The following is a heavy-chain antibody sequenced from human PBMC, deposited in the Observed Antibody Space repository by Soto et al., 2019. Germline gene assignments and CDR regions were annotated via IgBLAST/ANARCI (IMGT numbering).Heavy chain of an antibody. D-gene: IGHD4-17*01. V-gene: IGHV4-39*01. Sequence: SETLSLTCTVSGGSISSSSYYWGWIRQPPGKGLEWIGSIYYSGSTYYNPSLKSRVTISVDTSKNQFSLKLSSVTAADTAVYYCARHWTTVTPFDYWGQGTLVTVSS. J-gene: IGHJ4*02. CDR3: ARHWTTVTPFDY. CDR1: GGSISSSSYY. CDR2: IYYSGST.